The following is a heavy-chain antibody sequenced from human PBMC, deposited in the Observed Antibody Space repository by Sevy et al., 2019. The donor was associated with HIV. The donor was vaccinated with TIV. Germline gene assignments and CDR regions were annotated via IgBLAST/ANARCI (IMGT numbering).Heavy chain of an antibody. CDR1: GFTFDDYA. D-gene: IGHD1-1*01. CDR3: ALERLSSNVAEYFQN. J-gene: IGHJ1*01. CDR2: ISWNSGSI. V-gene: IGHV3-9*01. Sequence: GGSLRLSCAASGFTFDDYAMHWVRQAPGKGLEWVSGISWNSGSIGYADSVKGRFTISRDNSKNALYLQMNSLRAEDTAVYYCALERLSSNVAEYFQNWGQGTLVTVSS.